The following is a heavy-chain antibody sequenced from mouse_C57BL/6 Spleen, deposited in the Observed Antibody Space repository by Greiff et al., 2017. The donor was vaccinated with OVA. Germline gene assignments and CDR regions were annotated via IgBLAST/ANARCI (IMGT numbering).Heavy chain of an antibody. CDR1: GYTFTSYW. D-gene: IGHD1-1*01. V-gene: IGHV1-7*01. CDR2: INPSSGYT. CDR3: STRFTTEVDWYFDV. Sequence: QVQLQQSGAELAKPGASVKLSCKASGYTFTSYWMHWVKQRPGQGLEWIGYINPSSGYTKYNQKFKDKATLTADKSSSTAYMQLSSLTSADSAVYYCSTRFTTEVDWYFDVWGTGTTVTVSS. J-gene: IGHJ1*03.